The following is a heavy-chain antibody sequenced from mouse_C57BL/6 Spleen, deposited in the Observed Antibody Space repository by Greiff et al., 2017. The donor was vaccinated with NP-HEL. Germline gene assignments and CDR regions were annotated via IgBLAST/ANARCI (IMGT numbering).Heavy chain of an antibody. Sequence: EVQLVESGGGLVKPGGSLKLSCAASGFTFSSYAMSWVRQTPEKRLEWVATISDGGSYTYYPDNVKGRFTISRDNAKNNLYLQMSHLKSEDTAMYYCARDDYYGSSYVNFDYWGQGTTLTVSS. CDR3: ARDDYYGSSYVNFDY. J-gene: IGHJ2*01. CDR2: ISDGGSYT. V-gene: IGHV5-4*01. CDR1: GFTFSSYA. D-gene: IGHD1-1*01.